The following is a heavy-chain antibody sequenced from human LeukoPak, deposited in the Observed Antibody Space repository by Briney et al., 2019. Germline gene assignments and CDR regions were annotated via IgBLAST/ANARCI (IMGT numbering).Heavy chain of an antibody. V-gene: IGHV1-2*02. CDR3: ARDTDTDDYVWGSYRHFDY. D-gene: IGHD3-16*02. CDR1: GYTFTGYY. Sequence: GASVKVSCKASGYTFTGYYMHWVRQAPGQGLEWMGWINPNSGGTNYAQKFQGRVTMTRDTSISTAYMELSSLRSEDTAVYYCARDTDTDDYVWGSYRHFDYWGQGTLVTVSS. J-gene: IGHJ4*02. CDR2: INPNSGGT.